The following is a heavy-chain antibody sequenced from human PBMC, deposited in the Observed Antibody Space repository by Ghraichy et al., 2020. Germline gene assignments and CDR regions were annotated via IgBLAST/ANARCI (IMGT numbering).Heavy chain of an antibody. J-gene: IGHJ4*02. Sequence: ASVKVSCKASGYTFTGYYMHWVRQAPGQGLEWMGWINPNSGGTNYAQKFQGWVTMTRDTSISTAYMELSRLRSDDTAVYYCARGVDIALGVYELDYWGQGTLVTVSS. CDR3: ARGVDIALGVYELDY. CDR2: INPNSGGT. V-gene: IGHV1-2*04. D-gene: IGHD2-21*01. CDR1: GYTFTGYY.